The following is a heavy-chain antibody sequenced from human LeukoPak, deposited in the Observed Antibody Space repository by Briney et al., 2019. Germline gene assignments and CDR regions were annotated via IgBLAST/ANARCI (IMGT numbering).Heavy chain of an antibody. V-gene: IGHV3-21*01. Sequence: PGGSLRLSCAASGFTFSNYWMTWVRQAPGKGLEWVSSISYSGPHMFYADSVRGRFTISRDNAENSLFLQMNSLRAEDTAVYFCASNDYRDEGIDSWGQGTLVTVSS. J-gene: IGHJ4*02. CDR3: ASNDYRDEGIDS. CDR1: GFTFSNYW. CDR2: ISYSGPHM. D-gene: IGHD4-17*01.